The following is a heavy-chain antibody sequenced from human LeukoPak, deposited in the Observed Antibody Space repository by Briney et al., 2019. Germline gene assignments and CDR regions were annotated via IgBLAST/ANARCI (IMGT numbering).Heavy chain of an antibody. J-gene: IGHJ4*02. CDR1: GFNFGDYV. CDR3: SREEGGSCNF. D-gene: IGHD2-15*01. Sequence: PGGSLRLSCTASGFNFGDYVMSWVRQATGKGLEWVCFIRSRAYGGTTEYAASVKGRFTISRDDSKSIAYLQMNSLKTEDTAVYYCSREEGGSCNFWGQGTLVTVSS. V-gene: IGHV3-49*04. CDR2: IRSRAYGGTT.